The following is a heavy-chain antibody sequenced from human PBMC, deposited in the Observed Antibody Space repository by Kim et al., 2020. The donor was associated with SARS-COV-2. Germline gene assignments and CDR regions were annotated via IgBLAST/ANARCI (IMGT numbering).Heavy chain of an antibody. V-gene: IGHV5-10-1*01. D-gene: IGHD3-3*01. Sequence: YSPSFQGHVTISADKSISTAYLQWSSLKASDTAMYYCARAWSGYYLPFDYWGQGTLVTVSS. CDR3: ARAWSGYYLPFDY. J-gene: IGHJ4*02.